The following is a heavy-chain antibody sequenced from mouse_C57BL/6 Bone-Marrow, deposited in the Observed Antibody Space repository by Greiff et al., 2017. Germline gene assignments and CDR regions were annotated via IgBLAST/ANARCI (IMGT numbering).Heavy chain of an antibody. CDR3: ARYYYYGSSYAMDY. CDR1: GYTFTSYG. J-gene: IGHJ4*01. V-gene: IGHV1-81*01. Sequence: VKLMESGAELARPGASVKLSCKASGYTFTSYGISWVKQRTGQGLEWIGEIYPRSGNTYYNEKFKGKATLTADKSSSTAYMELRSLTSEDSAVYFCARYYYYGSSYAMDYWGQGTSVTVSS. D-gene: IGHD1-1*01. CDR2: IYPRSGNT.